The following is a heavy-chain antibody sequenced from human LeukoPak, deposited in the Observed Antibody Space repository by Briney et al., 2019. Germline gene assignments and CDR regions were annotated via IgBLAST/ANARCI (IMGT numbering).Heavy chain of an antibody. CDR1: GGSISSDAYY. V-gene: IGHV4-30-4*01. J-gene: IGHJ4*02. CDR3: ARVGSRSYYLDY. CDR2: IYYSGST. D-gene: IGHD3-10*01. Sequence: SETLSLTCSVSGGSISSDAYYWRWIRQPPGKGLEWIGYIYYSGSTYYNPSLKSRVTISVDTSKNQFSLKLSSVTAADTAVYYCARVGSRSYYLDYWGQGTLVTVSS.